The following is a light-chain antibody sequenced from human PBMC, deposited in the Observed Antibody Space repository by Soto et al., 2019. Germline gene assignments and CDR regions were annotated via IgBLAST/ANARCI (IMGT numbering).Light chain of an antibody. CDR2: KVS. CDR3: TQWTQWPIT. V-gene: IGKV2-30*02. CDR1: QSLVHSDGIAY. Sequence: DVVKTKSPLSLPVTLGQPASISCRSNQSLVHSDGIAYFSWFQQRPGRSPRRLIYKVSNRHSRVTXRFSGSASGTDFELQLSSVKAEEVGAYYCTQWTQWPITYAKGTRL. J-gene: IGKJ5*01.